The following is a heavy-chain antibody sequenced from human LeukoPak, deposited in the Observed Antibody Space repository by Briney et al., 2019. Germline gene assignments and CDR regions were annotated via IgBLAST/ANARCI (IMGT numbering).Heavy chain of an antibody. J-gene: IGHJ4*02. CDR1: GSPFTSYG. V-gene: IGHV1-18*01. CDR3: AILVGATTVDY. CDR2: ISAYNGNT. Sequence: GESLKISCKGSGSPFTSYGISWVRQAPGQGLEWMGWISAYNGNTNYAQKLQGRVTMTTDTSTSTAYMELRSLRSDDTAVYYCAILVGATTVDYWGQGTLVTVSS. D-gene: IGHD1-26*01.